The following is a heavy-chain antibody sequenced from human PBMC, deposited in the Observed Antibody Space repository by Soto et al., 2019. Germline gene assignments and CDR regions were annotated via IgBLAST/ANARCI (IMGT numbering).Heavy chain of an antibody. CDR2: IYYSGST. CDR3: ARRYGGNFDY. D-gene: IGHD3-16*01. J-gene: IGHJ4*02. Sequence: PSETLSLTCTVSGGSISSYYWSWIRQPPGKGLEWIGYIYYSGSTNYNPSLKSRVTISVDTSRNQFSLKLSSVTAADTAVYYCARRYGGNFDYSGQGTLVTVSS. CDR1: GGSISSYY. V-gene: IGHV4-59*01.